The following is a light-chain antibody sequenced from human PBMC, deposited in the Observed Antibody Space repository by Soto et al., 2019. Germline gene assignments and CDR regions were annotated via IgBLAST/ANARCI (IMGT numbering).Light chain of an antibody. CDR2: DAS. V-gene: IGKV3-11*01. CDR1: QSVSSQ. CDR3: AQRVWPWT. J-gene: IGKJ1*01. Sequence: EIVLTQSPATLSLSPGERATLSCRASQSVSSQLAWYQHKPGQAPRLLIYDASNSDTGIPDRFSGSGSGTAFTLTISSLEPEDFAVYYCAQRVWPWTVGQGTKVDVK.